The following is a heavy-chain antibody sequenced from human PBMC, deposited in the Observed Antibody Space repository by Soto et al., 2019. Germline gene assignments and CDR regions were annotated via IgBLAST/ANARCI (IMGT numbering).Heavy chain of an antibody. CDR2: INPNSGGT. Sequence: GASVKVSCKASGYTFTGYYMHWVRQAPGQGLEWMGWINPNSGGTNYAQKFQGWVTMTRDTSISTAYMELSRLRSDDTAVYYCAREAYCSSTSCPPADYYYYYMDVWGKGTTVTVSS. CDR3: AREAYCSSTSCPPADYYYYYMDV. D-gene: IGHD2-2*01. V-gene: IGHV1-2*04. CDR1: GYTFTGYY. J-gene: IGHJ6*03.